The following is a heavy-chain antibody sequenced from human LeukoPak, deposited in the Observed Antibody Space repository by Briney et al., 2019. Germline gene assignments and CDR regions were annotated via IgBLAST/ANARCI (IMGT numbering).Heavy chain of an antibody. CDR3: ARDKIVGATFFDY. CDR1: GFTFNTYG. J-gene: IGHJ4*02. V-gene: IGHV3-7*01. Sequence: PGGPLRLSCAASGFTFNTYGMSGVRQAPGKGREGVANIKQYGSEKDYVYSVKGRFTISRHNDKNSLYLQMDSLRAEDTAVYYCARDKIVGATFFDYWGQGTLVTASS. CDR2: IKQYGSEK. D-gene: IGHD1-26*01.